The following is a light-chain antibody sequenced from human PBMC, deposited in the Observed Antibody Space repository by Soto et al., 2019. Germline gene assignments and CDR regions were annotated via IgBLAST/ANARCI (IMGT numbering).Light chain of an antibody. CDR2: RNN. CDR3: QSYDTSVSASYV. J-gene: IGLJ1*01. V-gene: IGLV1-40*01. Sequence: QSVLTQPPSGSGAPGQRVTISCTGSSSNIGAGYDVHWYQQLPGTAPKLLIYRNNNRPSGVPGRFSGSKSGTSASLAITGLQAEDEADYYCQSYDTSVSASYVFGTGTKLTVL. CDR1: SSNIGAGYD.